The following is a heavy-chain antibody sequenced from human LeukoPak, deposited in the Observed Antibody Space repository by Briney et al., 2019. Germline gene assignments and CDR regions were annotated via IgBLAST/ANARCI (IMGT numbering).Heavy chain of an antibody. Sequence: ASVKVSCKASGYTFTSYYMHWVRQAPGQGLEWMGIINPSGGSTSYAQKFQERVTITRDMSTSTAYMELSSLRPEDTAVYYCAANYYDSSGSDYWGQGTLVTVSS. CDR1: GYTFTSYY. V-gene: IGHV1-46*01. D-gene: IGHD3-22*01. CDR2: INPSGGST. J-gene: IGHJ4*02. CDR3: AANYYDSSGSDY.